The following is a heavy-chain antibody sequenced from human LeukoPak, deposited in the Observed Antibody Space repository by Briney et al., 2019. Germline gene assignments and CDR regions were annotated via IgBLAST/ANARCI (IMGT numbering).Heavy chain of an antibody. D-gene: IGHD2-2*01. Sequence: SETLSLTCTVSGGSISSYYWSWIRQPAGKGLEWIGRIYTSGSTNYNPSLKSRVTMSVDTSMNQFSLKLSSVTAADTAVYYCARFMGPSCSSTSCQGYYYYYMDVWGKGTTVTVSS. J-gene: IGHJ6*03. CDR2: IYTSGST. CDR1: GGSISSYY. V-gene: IGHV4-4*07. CDR3: ARFMGPSCSSTSCQGYYYYYMDV.